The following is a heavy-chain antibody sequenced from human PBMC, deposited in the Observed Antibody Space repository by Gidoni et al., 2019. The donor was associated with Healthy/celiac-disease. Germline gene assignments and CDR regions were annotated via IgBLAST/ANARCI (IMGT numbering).Heavy chain of an antibody. V-gene: IGHV3-33*01. Sequence: QVQLVESGGGVVQPGRSLRLSCAASGFTFSSYGMHWVRPAPGKGLEWVAVILYDGSNKYYAASVKGRFTISRDNSKNTLYLQMNSLRAEDTAVYYCARGLGIAARYYFDYWGQGTLVTVSS. CDR1: GFTFSSYG. J-gene: IGHJ4*02. CDR3: ARGLGIAARYYFDY. D-gene: IGHD6-6*01. CDR2: ILYDGSNK.